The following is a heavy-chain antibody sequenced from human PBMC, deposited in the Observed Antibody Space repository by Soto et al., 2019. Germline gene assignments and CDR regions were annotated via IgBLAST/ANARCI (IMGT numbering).Heavy chain of an antibody. Sequence: QVQLQESGPGLVKPSGTLSLTCAVSGASITSTNCWSWVRQPPEKGLEWIGEIYQSGSTNYNPSLRSRXXIXVXXSKNQFSLTLSSVTAADTAVYYCARVPYSYGPIDSWGQGTLVTVSS. V-gene: IGHV4-4*02. CDR2: IYQSGST. CDR3: ARVPYSYGPIDS. CDR1: GASITSTNC. J-gene: IGHJ4*02. D-gene: IGHD5-18*01.